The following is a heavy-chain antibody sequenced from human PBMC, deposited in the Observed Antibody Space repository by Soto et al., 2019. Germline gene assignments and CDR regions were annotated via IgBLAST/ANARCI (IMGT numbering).Heavy chain of an antibody. J-gene: IGHJ5*02. CDR1: AGSISSCDYY. CDR2: IHYSGST. D-gene: IGHD3-22*01. V-gene: IGHV4-30-4*01. CDR3: AGDKGNDDSSGYRYNWFDP. Sequence: PSETLSLTCTVSAGSISSCDYYWSWIRQPPGKGLEWIGYIHYSGSTYYNPSLKSRVTISVDTSKNQFSLKLSSVTAADTAVYYCAGDKGNDDSSGYRYNWFDPWGQGTLVTVSS.